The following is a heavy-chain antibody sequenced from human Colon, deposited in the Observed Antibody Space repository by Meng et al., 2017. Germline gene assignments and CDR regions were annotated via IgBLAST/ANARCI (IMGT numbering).Heavy chain of an antibody. Sequence: KVSCKGSGYSFTNYWIGWVRQMPGKGLEWMGVIYPFDADDIYSPSFQGQVSISADRSINTAYLQWSSLKDSDTAMYYCARWGGGSVTTSGDYWGQGTLVTVSS. J-gene: IGHJ4*02. CDR1: GYSFTNYW. D-gene: IGHD4-17*01. CDR2: IYPFDADD. V-gene: IGHV5-51*01. CDR3: ARWGGGSVTTSGDY.